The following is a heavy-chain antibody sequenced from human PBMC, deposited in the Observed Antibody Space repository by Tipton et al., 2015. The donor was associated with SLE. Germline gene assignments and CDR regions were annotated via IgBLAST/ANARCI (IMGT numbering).Heavy chain of an antibody. D-gene: IGHD3-22*01. CDR3: ASHSSGYHYYFDY. CDR2: IYHSGST. V-gene: IGHV4-38-2*01. Sequence: TLSLTCAVSGYSISSGYYWGWVRQPPGKGLEWIGSIYHSGSTYYHPSLKSRVTISVDTSKNQFSLKLSSVTAADTAVYYCASHSSGYHYYFDYWGQGTLVTVSS. J-gene: IGHJ4*02. CDR1: GYSISSGYY.